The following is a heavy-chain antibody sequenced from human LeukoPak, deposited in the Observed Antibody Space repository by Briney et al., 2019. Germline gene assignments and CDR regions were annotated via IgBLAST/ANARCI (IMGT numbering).Heavy chain of an antibody. CDR3: ARAPYYSDFVVSHDED. V-gene: IGHV3-53*01. J-gene: IGHJ4*02. D-gene: IGHD3-22*01. Sequence: GGSLRLSCAASGFTVSSNYMSWVRQAPGKGLECVSVIFKDGTSYYTDSVKGRFTISRDNSKNTLYLQMNSLRAEDTAVYYCARAPYYSDFVVSHDEDWGQGTLVTLSP. CDR1: GFTVSSNY. CDR2: IFKDGTS.